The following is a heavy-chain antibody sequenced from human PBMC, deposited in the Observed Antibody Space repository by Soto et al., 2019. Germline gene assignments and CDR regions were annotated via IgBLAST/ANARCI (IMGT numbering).Heavy chain of an antibody. CDR1: GYSFTSYW. CDR2: IYPGDSDT. V-gene: IGHV5-51*01. Sequence: GESLKISCKGSGYSFTSYWIGWVRQMPGKGLEWMGIIYPGDSDTRYSPSFQGQVTISADKSISTAYLQWSSLKASDTAMYYCARTSGVPAAIRVYYYGMDVWGQGTTVTVSS. D-gene: IGHD2-2*02. J-gene: IGHJ6*02. CDR3: ARTSGVPAAIRVYYYGMDV.